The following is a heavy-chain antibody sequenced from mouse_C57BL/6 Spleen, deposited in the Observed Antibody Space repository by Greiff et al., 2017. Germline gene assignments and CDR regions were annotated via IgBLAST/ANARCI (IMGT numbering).Heavy chain of an antibody. V-gene: IGHV1-39*01. D-gene: IGHD1-1*01. CDR2: INPNYGTT. CDR3: ARYGHYGSSYWYFDV. Sequence: EVHLVESGPELVKPGASVKISCKASGYSFTDYNMNWVKQSNGKSLEWIGVINPNYGTTSYNQKFKGKATLTVDQSSSTAYMQLNSLTSEDSAVYYCARYGHYGSSYWYFDVWGTGTTVTVSS. J-gene: IGHJ1*03. CDR1: GYSFTDYN.